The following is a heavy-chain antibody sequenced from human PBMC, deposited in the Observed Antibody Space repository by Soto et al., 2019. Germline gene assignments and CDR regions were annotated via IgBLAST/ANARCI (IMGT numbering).Heavy chain of an antibody. CDR2: ISPYNGNR. Sequence: QAQLVQSGAEVSKPGASVKVSCKASGYAFLNYGISWVRQPPGQGLEWMGWISPYNGNRNSAEDFQGRLSLTTDTSTTTAYMELRGLRPDDTAVYFCARDFGDLTGNVVKGDIDCWGQGTLVTVSP. J-gene: IGHJ4*02. V-gene: IGHV1-18*04. CDR1: GYAFLNYG. D-gene: IGHD3-9*01. CDR3: ARDFGDLTGNVVKGDIDC.